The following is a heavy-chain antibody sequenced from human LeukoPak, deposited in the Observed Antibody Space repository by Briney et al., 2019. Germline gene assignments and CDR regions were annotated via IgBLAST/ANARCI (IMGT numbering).Heavy chain of an antibody. V-gene: IGHV1-8*03. Sequence: ASVKVSCKASGYTFTNYAINWVRQAAGQGLEWMGWMTPNSGNSGYAQKFQGRVTITRSTSISTAYMELSSLRFEDTAVYYYTRSVRNGHIDYWGQGTLVTVSS. CDR3: TRSVRNGHIDY. D-gene: IGHD2-21*01. CDR1: GYTFTNYA. J-gene: IGHJ4*02. CDR2: MTPNSGNS.